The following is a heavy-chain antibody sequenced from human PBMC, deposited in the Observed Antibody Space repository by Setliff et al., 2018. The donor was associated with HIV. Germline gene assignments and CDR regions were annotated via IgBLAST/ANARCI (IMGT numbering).Heavy chain of an antibody. CDR3: ARDDGGYTFGVFFDY. CDR1: GFTFSAYT. Sequence: GGSLRLSCVASGFTFSAYTMNWVRQAPGKGLEWVASLSAESTFIYYADSMKGRFTISRDDAKNSLYLQLNSLRAEDTAIYFCARDDGGYTFGVFFDYWGRGTPVTVSS. J-gene: IGHJ4*02. CDR2: LSAESTFI. D-gene: IGHD5-18*01. V-gene: IGHV3-21*01.